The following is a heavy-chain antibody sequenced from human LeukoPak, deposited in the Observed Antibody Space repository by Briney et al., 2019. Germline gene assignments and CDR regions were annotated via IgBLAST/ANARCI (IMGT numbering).Heavy chain of an antibody. D-gene: IGHD3-9*01. J-gene: IGHJ4*02. CDR2: INPNSGGT. V-gene: IGHV1-2*02. CDR1: GYTFTGYY. Sequence: VASVKVSCKASGYTFTGYYMHWVRQAPGQGLEWMGWINPNSGGTNYAQKFQGRVTMTRDTSISTAYMELSRLRSDDTAVYYCARGHYDILTGYYKPPIFDYWGQGTLVTVSS. CDR3: ARGHYDILTGYYKPPIFDY.